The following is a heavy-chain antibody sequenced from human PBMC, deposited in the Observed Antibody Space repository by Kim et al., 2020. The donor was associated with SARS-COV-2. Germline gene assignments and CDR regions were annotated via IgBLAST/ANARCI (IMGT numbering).Heavy chain of an antibody. V-gene: IGHV4-59*01. J-gene: IGHJ4*02. CDR2: IYYSGST. CDR1: GGSISSYY. D-gene: IGHD2-15*01. Sequence: SETLSLTCTVSGGSISSYYWSWIRQPPGKGLEWIGYIYYSGSTNYNPSLKSRVTISVDTSKNQFSLKLSSVTAADTAVYYCASRYCSGGSCRFDYWGQGTLVTVSS. CDR3: ASRYCSGGSCRFDY.